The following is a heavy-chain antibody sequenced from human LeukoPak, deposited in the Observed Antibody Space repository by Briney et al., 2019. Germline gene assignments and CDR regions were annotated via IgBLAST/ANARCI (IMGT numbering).Heavy chain of an antibody. V-gene: IGHV3-21*04. CDR1: GFTFSNYN. CDR2: ISSGSSSI. D-gene: IGHD3-9*01. Sequence: GGSLRLSCAGSGFTFSNYNMNWVRQTPGKGLEWVSSISSGSSSIYYADSVKGRFTISRDNSKNSLYLQMNSLRAEDTALYYCAKGYDILTGYSLDYWGQGTLVTVSS. J-gene: IGHJ4*02. CDR3: AKGYDILTGYSLDY.